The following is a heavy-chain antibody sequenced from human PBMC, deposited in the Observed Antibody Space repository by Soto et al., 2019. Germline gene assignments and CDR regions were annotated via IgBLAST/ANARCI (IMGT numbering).Heavy chain of an antibody. V-gene: IGHV1-58*01. CDR2: IVVGSGNT. CDR3: AAGPSSWGSFDY. J-gene: IGHJ4*02. CDR1: GFTFTSSA. Sequence: SVKVSCKASGFTFTSSAVQWVRQARGQRLEWIGWIVVGSGNTNYAQKFQERVTITRDMSTSTAYMELSSLRSEDTAVYYCAAGPSSWGSFDYWGQGTLVTVSS. D-gene: IGHD6-13*01.